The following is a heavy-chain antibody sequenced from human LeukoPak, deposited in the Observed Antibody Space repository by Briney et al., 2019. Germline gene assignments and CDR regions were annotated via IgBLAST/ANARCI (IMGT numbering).Heavy chain of an antibody. Sequence: SETLSLTCAVYGGSFSGYYWSWIRQPPGKGLEWIGSIYHSGNTYYNPSLKSRVTISVDTSKKHFSLKLSSVTAADTAVYYCARQEPGNWFDPWGQGTLVTVSS. CDR1: GGSFSGYY. D-gene: IGHD1-26*01. V-gene: IGHV4-34*01. J-gene: IGHJ5*02. CDR3: ARQEPGNWFDP. CDR2: IYHSGNT.